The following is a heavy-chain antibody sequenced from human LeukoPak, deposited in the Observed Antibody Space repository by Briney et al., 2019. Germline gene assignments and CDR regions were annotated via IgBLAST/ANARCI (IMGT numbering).Heavy chain of an antibody. D-gene: IGHD3-22*01. Sequence: GASVKVSCTASGYTFTGYYMHWVRQAPGQGLEWMGWINPNSGGTNYAQKFQGRVTMTRDTSISTAYMALSRLRSDDTAVYYCAREDNYYDSSGYRDAFDIWGQGTMVTVSS. V-gene: IGHV1-2*02. J-gene: IGHJ3*02. CDR2: INPNSGGT. CDR1: GYTFTGYY. CDR3: AREDNYYDSSGYRDAFDI.